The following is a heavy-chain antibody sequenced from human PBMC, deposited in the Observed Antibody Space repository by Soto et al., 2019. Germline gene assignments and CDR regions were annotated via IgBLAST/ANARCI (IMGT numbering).Heavy chain of an antibody. CDR1: GYTFTSYA. CDR2: INAGNGNT. D-gene: IGHD6-25*01. CDR3: ARDPHYSSGWTHPGFDY. V-gene: IGHV1-3*01. J-gene: IGHJ4*02. Sequence: ASVKVSCKASGYTFTSYAMHWVRQAPGQRLEWMGWINAGNGNTKYSQKFQGRVTITRDTSASTAYMELSSLRSEDTAVYYCARDPHYSSGWTHPGFDYWGQGTLVTVSS.